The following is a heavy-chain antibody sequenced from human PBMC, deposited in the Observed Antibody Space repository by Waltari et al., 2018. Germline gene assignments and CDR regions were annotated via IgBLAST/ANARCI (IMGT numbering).Heavy chain of an antibody. CDR1: GYSFTSYW. D-gene: IGHD2-21*02. CDR3: ARLGNCGGDGHSKNGFDL. J-gene: IGHJ3*01. CDR2: VDPGDADT. V-gene: IGHV5-51*01. Sequence: EVQLVQSGAEVKKPGESLKISCQGSGYSFTSYWIGWVRQMPGKGLDWMGIVDPGDADTRYSPSFQGQVSISADKSISTAYLQWSSLKASDTAMYYCARLGNCGGDGHSKNGFDLWGQGTMVTVSS.